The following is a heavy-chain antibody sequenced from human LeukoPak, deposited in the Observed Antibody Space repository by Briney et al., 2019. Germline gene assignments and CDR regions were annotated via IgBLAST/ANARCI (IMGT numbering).Heavy chain of an antibody. J-gene: IGHJ4*02. CDR1: GFTFSSYA. V-gene: IGHV3-30*04. CDR3: ASLLTVTTGY. CDR2: ISYDGSNK. D-gene: IGHD4-17*01. Sequence: PGGSLRLSCAASGFTFSSYAMHWVRQAPGKGLEWVAVISYDGSNKHYADSVKGRFTISRDNSKNTLYLQMNSLRAEDTAVYYCASLLTVTTGYWGQGTLVTVSS.